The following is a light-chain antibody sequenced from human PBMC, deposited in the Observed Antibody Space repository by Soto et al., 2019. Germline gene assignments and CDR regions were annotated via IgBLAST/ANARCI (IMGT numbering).Light chain of an antibody. CDR2: NVS. CDR1: SSDVGGYNY. Sequence: QSALTQPASVSGSPGQSINISCTGTSSDVGGYNYVSWYQHHPGKDPKLIIYNVSNPPSGVSNPFSGSKSDNTASLTISGLQPEDEADYYCSSYTTSNTRQIVFGTGTKVTVL. V-gene: IGLV2-14*03. CDR3: SSYTTSNTRQIV. J-gene: IGLJ1*01.